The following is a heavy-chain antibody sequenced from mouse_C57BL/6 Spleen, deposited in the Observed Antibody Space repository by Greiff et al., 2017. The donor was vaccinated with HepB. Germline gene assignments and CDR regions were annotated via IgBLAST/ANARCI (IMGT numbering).Heavy chain of an antibody. CDR1: GFTFSSYA. CDR3: ARAYGSSYVGYFDV. V-gene: IGHV5-4*03. D-gene: IGHD1-1*01. Sequence: EVKLVESGGGLVKPGGSLKLSCAASGFTFSSYAMSWVRQTPEKRLEWVATISDGGSYTYYPDNVKGRFTIARDNAKNNLYLQMSHLKSEDTAMYDCARAYGSSYVGYFDVWGTGTTVTVSS. CDR2: ISDGGSYT. J-gene: IGHJ1*03.